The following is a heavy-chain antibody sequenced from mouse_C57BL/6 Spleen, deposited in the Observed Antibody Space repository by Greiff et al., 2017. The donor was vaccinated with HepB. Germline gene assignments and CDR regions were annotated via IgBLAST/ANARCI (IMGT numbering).Heavy chain of an antibody. CDR2: IYPGDGDT. D-gene: IGHD2-1*01. CDR3: ARWAEGYGNHFDY. CDR1: GYAFSSSW. V-gene: IGHV1-82*01. Sequence: QVQLKESGPELVKPGASVKISCKASGYAFSSSWMNWVKQRPGKGLEWIGRIYPGDGDTNYNGKFKGKATLTADKSSSTAYMQLSSLTSEDSAVYFCARWAEGYGNHFDYWGQGTTLTVSS. J-gene: IGHJ2*01.